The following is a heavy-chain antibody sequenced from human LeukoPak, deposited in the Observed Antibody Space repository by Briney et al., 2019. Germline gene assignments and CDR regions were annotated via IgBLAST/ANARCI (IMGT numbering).Heavy chain of an antibody. CDR2: INPNSGGT. CDR1: GYTFTDYY. Sequence: GASVKVSCKASGYTFTDYYIHWVRQAPGQGLEWMGWINPNSGGTNYAQNFQGRVTMTRDTSISTAYMELSRLRSDDTAVYYCARTLTTATWDFWGQGTLVTVSS. D-gene: IGHD4-17*01. J-gene: IGHJ4*02. V-gene: IGHV1-2*02. CDR3: ARTLTTATWDF.